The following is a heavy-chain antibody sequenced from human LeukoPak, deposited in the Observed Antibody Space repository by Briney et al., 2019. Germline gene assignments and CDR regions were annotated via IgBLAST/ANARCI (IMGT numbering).Heavy chain of an antibody. Sequence: GGSLRLSCAASGFTVSSNYMSWVRQAPGKGLEWVSVIYSGGSTYYADSEKGRFTISRDNSKNTLYLQMNSLRAEDTAVYYCARAPGSSWPPSLDYWGQGTLVTVSS. CDR2: IYSGGST. CDR3: ARAPGSSWPPSLDY. J-gene: IGHJ4*02. V-gene: IGHV3-53*01. CDR1: GFTVSSNY. D-gene: IGHD6-13*01.